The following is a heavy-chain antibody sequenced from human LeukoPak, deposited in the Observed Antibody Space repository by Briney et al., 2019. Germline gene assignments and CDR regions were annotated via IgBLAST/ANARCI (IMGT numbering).Heavy chain of an antibody. D-gene: IGHD2-2*01. V-gene: IGHV3-66*01. CDR2: IYSDGKT. CDR3: ARDPFVVVPAAMDY. J-gene: IGHJ4*02. CDR1: GFTVSSNY. Sequence: PGGSLRLSCAASGFTVSSNYMSWVRQAPGKGLEWVSVIYSDGKTYYADSVKGRFTISRDNSKNTLYLQMNSLRAEDTAVYYCARDPFVVVPAAMDYWGQGTLVTVSS.